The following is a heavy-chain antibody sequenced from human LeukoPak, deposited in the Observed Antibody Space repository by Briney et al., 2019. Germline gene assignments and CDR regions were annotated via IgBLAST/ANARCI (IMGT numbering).Heavy chain of an antibody. CDR3: VQGAAAGTSWDY. Sequence: SETLSLTCAVYGGSFSGYYWSWIRQPAGKGLEWIGRIYTSGSTNYNPSLKSRVTMSVDTSKNQFSLKLSSVTAADTAVYYCVQGAAAGTSWDYWGQGTLVTVSS. D-gene: IGHD6-13*01. CDR2: IYTSGST. J-gene: IGHJ4*02. V-gene: IGHV4-59*10. CDR1: GGSFSGYY.